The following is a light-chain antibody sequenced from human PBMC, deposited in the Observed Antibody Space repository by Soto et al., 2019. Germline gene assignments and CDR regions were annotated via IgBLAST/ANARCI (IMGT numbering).Light chain of an antibody. CDR3: HQHGGSPET. Sequence: EIVMTQSPATLSVSPGERATLSCRASESINGNLAWYQRKPGQAPRLLMFRTSTRATGFPARFSGSGSGTEFNLTISSLQSEDSGIYHCHQHGGSPETFGQGTKV. CDR1: ESINGN. J-gene: IGKJ1*01. V-gene: IGKV3-15*01. CDR2: RTS.